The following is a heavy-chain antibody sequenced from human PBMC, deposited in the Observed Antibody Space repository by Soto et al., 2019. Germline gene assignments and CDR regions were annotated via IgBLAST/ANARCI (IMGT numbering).Heavy chain of an antibody. V-gene: IGHV1-8*01. Sequence: GASVKVSCKASGYTFTSYDINWVRQATGQGLEWMGWMNPNSGNTGYAQKFQGRVTMTRNTSISTAYMELSSLRSEDTAVYYCARGLWVYSDYIWGSYPPNDYWGQGTLVTVSS. CDR3: ARGLWVYSDYIWGSYPPNDY. D-gene: IGHD3-16*02. J-gene: IGHJ4*02. CDR1: GYTFTSYD. CDR2: MNPNSGNT.